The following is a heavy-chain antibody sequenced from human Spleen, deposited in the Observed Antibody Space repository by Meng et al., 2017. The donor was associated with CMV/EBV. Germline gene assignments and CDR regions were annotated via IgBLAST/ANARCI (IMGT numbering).Heavy chain of an antibody. CDR3: ARDRDRHGYYFDY. CDR2: IKSDGSST. D-gene: IGHD3-10*01. V-gene: IGHV3-74*01. J-gene: IGHJ4*02. CDR1: GFTFSTYW. Sequence: GGSLRLSCAASGFTFSTYWMHWVRQAPGKGLVWVARIKSDGSSTSYAHSVKGRFTISRDNAKNTLYLQMNSPRAEDTAVYYCARDRDRHGYYFDYWGQGTQVTVS.